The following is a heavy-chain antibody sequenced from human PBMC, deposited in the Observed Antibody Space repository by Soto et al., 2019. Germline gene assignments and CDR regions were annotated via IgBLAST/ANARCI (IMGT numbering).Heavy chain of an antibody. J-gene: IGHJ6*02. CDR1: GYTFTSYG. CDR2: ISAYNGNT. Sequence: ASVKVSCKASGYTFTSYGISWVRQAPGQGLEWMGWISAYNGNTNYAQKLQGRVTMTTDTSTSTAYMELRSLRSDDTAVYYCARDLPXVVVPAAIKYYYYGMDVWGQGTTVTVSS. D-gene: IGHD2-2*01. V-gene: IGHV1-18*01. CDR3: ARDLPXVVVPAAIKYYYYGMDV.